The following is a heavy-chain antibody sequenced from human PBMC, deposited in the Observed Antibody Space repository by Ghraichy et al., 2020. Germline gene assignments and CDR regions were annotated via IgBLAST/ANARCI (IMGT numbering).Heavy chain of an antibody. CDR1: GGSINISGYY. J-gene: IGHJ5*02. CDR2: IYDSGST. V-gene: IGHV4-61*03. CDR3: ARGYSSTLMNWFDP. D-gene: IGHD2-2*01. Sequence: SETLSHTCTVSGGSINISGYYWSWIRQPPGKGLECIGYIYDSGSTKYNPTLTSRVTISVDTSKNHFSLKLTSVTAADTAVYYCARGYSSTLMNWFDPWGQGTLVTVSS.